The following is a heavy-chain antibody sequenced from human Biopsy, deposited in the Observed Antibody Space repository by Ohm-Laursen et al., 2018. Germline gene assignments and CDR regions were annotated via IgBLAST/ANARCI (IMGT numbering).Heavy chain of an antibody. J-gene: IGHJ4*02. V-gene: IGHV3-33*01. CDR1: GFTFSSYG. CDR3: ASEMMSETGGFDY. Sequence: SLRLSCTASGFTFSSYGMHWVRQAPGKGLEWVAVIWYDGSNKYYADSVKGRFTISRDNSKNTLYLQMNSLRAEDTAVYYCASEMMSETGGFDYWGQGTLVTVSS. CDR2: IWYDGSNK. D-gene: IGHD1-14*01.